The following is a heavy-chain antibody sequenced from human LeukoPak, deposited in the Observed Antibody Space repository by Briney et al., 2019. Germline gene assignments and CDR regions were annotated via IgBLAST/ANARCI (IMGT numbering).Heavy chain of an antibody. D-gene: IGHD6-13*01. V-gene: IGHV3-33*01. CDR3: ARAPWAAAGGVDY. CDR1: GFTFSSYG. J-gene: IGHJ4*02. CDR2: TWYDGSNK. Sequence: GGSLRLSCAASGFTFSSYGMHWVRQAPGKGLEWVAVTWYDGSNKNYADSVKGRFTISSDNSKNTLYLQMNSLRAEDTAVYYCARAPWAAAGGVDYWGQGTLVTVSS.